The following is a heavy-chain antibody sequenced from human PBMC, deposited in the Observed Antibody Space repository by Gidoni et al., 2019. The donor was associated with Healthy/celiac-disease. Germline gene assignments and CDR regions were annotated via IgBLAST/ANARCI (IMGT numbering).Heavy chain of an antibody. CDR1: GGSISSGGYY. D-gene: IGHD3-22*01. Sequence: QVQLQESGPGLVKPSQTLSLTCTVSGGSISSGGYYWSWIRQHPGKGLEWIGYIYYSGSTYYNPSLKSRVTISVDTSKNQFSLKLSSVTAADTAVYYCARDSGESPDSSGYYLPRKYFQHWGQGTLVTVSS. J-gene: IGHJ1*01. CDR3: ARDSGESPDSSGYYLPRKYFQH. V-gene: IGHV4-31*03. CDR2: IYYSGST.